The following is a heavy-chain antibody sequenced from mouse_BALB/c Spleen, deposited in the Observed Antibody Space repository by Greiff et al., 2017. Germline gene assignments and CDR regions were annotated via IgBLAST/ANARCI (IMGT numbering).Heavy chain of an antibody. CDR3: ARRNYVPYFDY. CDR1: GYTFTSYV. CDR2: INPNNGDT. J-gene: IGHJ2*01. D-gene: IGHD1-1*01. Sequence: EVKLMESGPELVKPGASVKMSCKASGYTFTSYVMHWVKQKPGQGLEWIGYINPNNGDTFYNQKFKGKATLTVDKSSSTAYMQLNSLTSEDSAVYYCARRNYVPYFDYWGQGTTLTVSS. V-gene: IGHV1-14*01.